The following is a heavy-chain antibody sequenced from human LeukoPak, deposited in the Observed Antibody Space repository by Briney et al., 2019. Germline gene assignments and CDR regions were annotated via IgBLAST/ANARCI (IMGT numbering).Heavy chain of an antibody. D-gene: IGHD1-26*01. CDR1: GYTFTGYY. CDR3: ARASGSYWWFDS. CDR2: VNPNSGDT. Sequence: ASVKVSCKASGYTFTGYYLHWVRQAPGQGLEWMGCVNPNSGDTNYAQKFQGSVTMTRDTSIITVYMELSRLRSDDTAVYYCARASGSYWWFDSWGQGTLVTVSS. V-gene: IGHV1-2*02. J-gene: IGHJ5*01.